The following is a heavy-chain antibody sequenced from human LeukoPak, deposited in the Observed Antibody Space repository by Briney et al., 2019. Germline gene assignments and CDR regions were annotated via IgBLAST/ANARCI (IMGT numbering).Heavy chain of an antibody. CDR3: ARANDNTV. CDR1: GFTFSSYS. D-gene: IGHD3-9*01. V-gene: IGHV3-21*01. J-gene: IGHJ4*02. Sequence: GGSLRLSCAASGFTFSSYSMNWVRQAPGKGLEWVSSISSGSSYIYYADSVKGRFTISRDNAKDSLYLQMDSLRAEDTAVYYCARANDNTVWGQGTLVTVSS. CDR2: ISSGSSYI.